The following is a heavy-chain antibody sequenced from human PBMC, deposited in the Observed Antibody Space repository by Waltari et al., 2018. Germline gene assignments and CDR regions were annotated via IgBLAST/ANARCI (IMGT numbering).Heavy chain of an antibody. D-gene: IGHD3-22*01. Sequence: QLQLQESGPGLVKPSETLSLTCTVSGGSISSSSYYWGWIRQHPGKGLEWIGSIYYSGSTYYNPSLKSRVTISVDTSKNQFSLKLSSVTAADTAVYYCASLIRTTTYYYDSSGYPHYWGQGTLVTVSS. CDR2: IYYSGST. V-gene: IGHV4-39*01. CDR3: ASLIRTTTYYYDSSGYPHY. CDR1: GGSISSSSYY. J-gene: IGHJ4*02.